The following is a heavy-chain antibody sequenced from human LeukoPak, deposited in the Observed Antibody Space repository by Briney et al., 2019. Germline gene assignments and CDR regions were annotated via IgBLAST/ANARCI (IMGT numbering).Heavy chain of an antibody. CDR1: GSSLTESS. CDR3: ATRNCSGGSCLPEFYYYYLDV. Sequence: ASVKVSCKISGSSLTESSIHWVRQPPGKGLEWMGGFDPEDVETIYAEKFQGRVTLTDDRSTDTAYMELTRLTREGTATYYCATRNCSGGSCLPEFYYYYLDVWGTGTTVTVSS. D-gene: IGHD2-15*01. J-gene: IGHJ6*03. V-gene: IGHV1-24*01. CDR2: FDPEDVET.